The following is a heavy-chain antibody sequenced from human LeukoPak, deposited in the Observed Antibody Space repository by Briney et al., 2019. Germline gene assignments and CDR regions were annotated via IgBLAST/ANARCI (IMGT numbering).Heavy chain of an antibody. CDR2: VVPIFGTA. D-gene: IGHD2-21*01. Sequence: SVKVSCKASGGTFSSFPISWIRQAPGQGLEWMGRVVPIFGTANYAQKFQGRVTIIADKSTSTAYMELNSLTSDDTAVYYCARLTTVVRRGGYFEDWGQGTLVTVSS. CDR3: ARLTTVVRRGGYFED. V-gene: IGHV1-69*06. J-gene: IGHJ1*01. CDR1: GGTFSSFP.